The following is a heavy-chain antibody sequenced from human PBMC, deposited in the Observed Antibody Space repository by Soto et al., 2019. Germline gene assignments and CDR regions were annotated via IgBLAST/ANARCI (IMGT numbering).Heavy chain of an antibody. CDR2: IWYDGSNK. CDR3: ARALNPNYYDSSVGDYYYCGMDV. J-gene: IGHJ6*02. V-gene: IGHV3-33*01. Sequence: VAVIWYDGSNKYYADSVKGRFTISRDNSKNTLYLQMNSLRAEDTAVYYCARALNPNYYDSSVGDYYYCGMDVWGQGTTVTVSS. D-gene: IGHD3-22*01.